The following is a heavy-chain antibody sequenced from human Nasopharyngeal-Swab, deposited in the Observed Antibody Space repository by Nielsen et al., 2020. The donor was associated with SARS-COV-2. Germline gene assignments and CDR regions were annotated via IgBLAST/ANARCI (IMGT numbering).Heavy chain of an antibody. CDR3: VKDTGEYSSSSGGFDH. D-gene: IGHD6-19*01. CDR2: IGWNSGNI. V-gene: IGHV3-9*01. Sequence: WVRRPPGKGLQGVSGIGWNSGNIGYADSVTGRFTSSRDNAKNSLYLQMNSLRAEDTAFYYCVKDTGEYSSSSGGFDHWGQGILVTVSS. J-gene: IGHJ4*02.